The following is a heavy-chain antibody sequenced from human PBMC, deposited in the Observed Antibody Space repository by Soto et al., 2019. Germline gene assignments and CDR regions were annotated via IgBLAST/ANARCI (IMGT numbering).Heavy chain of an antibody. J-gene: IGHJ3*02. D-gene: IGHD6-19*01. CDR3: ARGHSSGWIDAFDI. CDR2: IYYSGST. V-gene: IGHV4-59*01. CDR1: GGSISSYY. Sequence: PSESLSLTCTVPGGSISSYYWSWIRQPPGKGLEWIGYIYYSGSTNYNPSLKSRVTISVDTSKNQFSLKLSSVTAADTAVYYCARGHSSGWIDAFDIWGQGTMVTVSS.